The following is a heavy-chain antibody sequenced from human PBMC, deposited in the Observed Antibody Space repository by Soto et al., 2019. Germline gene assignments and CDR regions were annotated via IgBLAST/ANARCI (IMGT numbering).Heavy chain of an antibody. J-gene: IGHJ6*02. CDR1: GGTFRNSA. CDR2: IMPIFRTP. CDR3: ARDNDRPQLGGNYYYILDV. V-gene: IGHV1-69*12. D-gene: IGHD1-1*01. Sequence: QVQLEQSGAEVKKPGSSVKVSCKASGGTFRNSAISWVRQAPGQGLEWMGGIMPIFRTPDYSQKFQGSVTSTADESTSTADMELSGLRSDDTAVYYCARDNDRPQLGGNYYYILDVWGQGTTVTVSS.